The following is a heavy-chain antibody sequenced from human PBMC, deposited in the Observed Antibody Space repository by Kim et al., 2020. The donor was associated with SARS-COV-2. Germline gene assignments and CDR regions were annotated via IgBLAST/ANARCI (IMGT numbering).Heavy chain of an antibody. V-gene: IGHV5-51*01. D-gene: IGHD6-13*01. CDR3: ARADWGSSWANFDY. J-gene: IGHJ4*02. CDR2: IYPGDSDT. CDR1: GYSFTSYW. Sequence: GESLKIACKGFGYSFTSYWIGWVRQMPGKGPVWVGIIYPGDSDTRHSPFLQGQVTIPADKFISTAYPQWSSLKASDTAMYYCARADWGSSWANFDYWGQGTLHTLSS.